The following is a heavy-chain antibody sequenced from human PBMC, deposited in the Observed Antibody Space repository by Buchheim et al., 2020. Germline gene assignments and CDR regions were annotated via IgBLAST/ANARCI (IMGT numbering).Heavy chain of an antibody. CDR3: ALIGESGLLWFGELSGIDY. J-gene: IGHJ4*02. Sequence: QVQLVQSGAEVKKPGASVKVSCKASGYTFTSYDINWVRQATGQGLEWMGWMNPNSGNTGYAQKFQGRVTMTRNTSISTAYMELSSLRSEDTAVYYCALIGESGLLWFGELSGIDYWGQGTL. V-gene: IGHV1-8*01. CDR2: MNPNSGNT. CDR1: GYTFTSYD. D-gene: IGHD3-10*01.